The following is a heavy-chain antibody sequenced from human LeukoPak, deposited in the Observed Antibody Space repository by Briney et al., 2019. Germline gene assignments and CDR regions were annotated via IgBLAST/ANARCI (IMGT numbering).Heavy chain of an antibody. CDR1: GGSISSYY. D-gene: IGHD6-19*01. V-gene: IGHV4-4*07. CDR3: ARVGYSSGWYDGDYFDY. CDR2: IYTSGST. J-gene: IGHJ4*02. Sequence: SETLSLTCTVSGGSISSYYWSWIRQPAGKGLEWIGRIYTSGSTNYNPSLKSRVTMSVDTSKNQSSLKLSSVTAADTAVYYCARVGYSSGWYDGDYFDYWGQGTLVTVSS.